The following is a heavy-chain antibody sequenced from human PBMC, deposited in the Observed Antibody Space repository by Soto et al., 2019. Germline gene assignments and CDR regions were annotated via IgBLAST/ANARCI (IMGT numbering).Heavy chain of an antibody. J-gene: IGHJ5*02. Sequence: GASVKVSCKASGYTFTSYGISWVRQAPGQGLEWMGWISAYNGNTNYAQKLQGRVTMTTDTSTSTAYMELRSLRSDDTAVYYCARKVWGGYDSSRYPHAWFDPWGQGPLVTVSS. D-gene: IGHD3-22*01. CDR3: ARKVWGGYDSSRYPHAWFDP. CDR2: ISAYNGNT. CDR1: GYTFTSYG. V-gene: IGHV1-18*01.